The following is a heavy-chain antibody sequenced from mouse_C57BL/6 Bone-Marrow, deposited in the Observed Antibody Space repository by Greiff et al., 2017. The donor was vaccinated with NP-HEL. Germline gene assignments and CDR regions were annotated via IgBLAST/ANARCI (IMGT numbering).Heavy chain of an antibody. CDR2: INPSSGYT. J-gene: IGHJ1*03. CDR1: GYTFTSYT. V-gene: IGHV1-4*01. D-gene: IGHD2-3*01. CDR3: ARERDDCYYDWYFDV. Sequence: LVESGAELARPGASVKMSCKASGYTFTSYTMHWVKQRPGQGLEWIGYINPSSGYTKYNQKFKDKATLTADKSSSTAYMQLSSLTSEDSAVYYCARERDDCYYDWYFDVWGTGTTVTVSS.